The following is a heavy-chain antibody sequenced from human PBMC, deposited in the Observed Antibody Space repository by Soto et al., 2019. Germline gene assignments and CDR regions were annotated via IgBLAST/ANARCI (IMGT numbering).Heavy chain of an antibody. CDR3: AKEPYYYDTQPSDFDY. J-gene: IGHJ4*02. D-gene: IGHD3-22*01. V-gene: IGHV3-30*18. CDR2: ISYDGSNK. CDR1: GFTFSSYG. Sequence: QVQLVESGGGVVQPGRSLRLSCVASGFTFSSYGMHWVRQAPGKGLEWVAVISYDGSNKYYADSVKGRFTISRDNSKNTLFLQMNSLRAEDTAVYYCAKEPYYYDTQPSDFDYWGQGTLVTVSS.